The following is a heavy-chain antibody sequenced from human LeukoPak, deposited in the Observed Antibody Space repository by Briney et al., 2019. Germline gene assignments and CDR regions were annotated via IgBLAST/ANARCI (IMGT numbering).Heavy chain of an antibody. CDR2: INHNGGT. CDR1: GGSFSGYF. Sequence: PSETLSLTCAVYGGSFSGYFWSWIRQPPGKGLEWIGDINHNGGTNYNPSLNSRVSISVDTSKNQFSLKLSSVTAADTAVYYCARAWGNGETRFDYWGQGTLVTVSS. CDR3: ARAWGNGETRFDY. J-gene: IGHJ4*02. V-gene: IGHV4-34*01. D-gene: IGHD2-8*01.